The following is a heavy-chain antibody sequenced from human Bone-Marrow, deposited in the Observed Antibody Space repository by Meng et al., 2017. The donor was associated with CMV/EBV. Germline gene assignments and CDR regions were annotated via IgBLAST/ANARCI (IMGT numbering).Heavy chain of an antibody. Sequence: GESLKISCAASGFTFSSYAMHWVRQAPGKGLEWVAVISYDGSNKYYADSVKGRFTISRDNSKHTLYLQMNSLRAVDTAVYYCARGDTAMVSPDYYYGMDVWGQGTTVTVSS. V-gene: IGHV3-30-3*01. CDR2: ISYDGSNK. CDR3: ARGDTAMVSPDYYYGMDV. CDR1: GFTFSSYA. D-gene: IGHD5-18*01. J-gene: IGHJ6*02.